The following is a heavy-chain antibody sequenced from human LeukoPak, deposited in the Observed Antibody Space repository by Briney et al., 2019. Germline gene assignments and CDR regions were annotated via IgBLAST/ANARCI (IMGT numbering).Heavy chain of an antibody. D-gene: IGHD4-17*01. CDR1: GGTFNNRA. V-gene: IGHV1-69*05. J-gene: IGHJ5*02. CDR3: ARDVHGDYGSGWFDP. CDR2: IMPLFGTA. Sequence: GASVKVSCKTSGGTFNNRAISWVRQAPGQGLEWLGGIMPLFGTAGYAQKFEGRVTITKDESTRTVYLELTSLTSDDTAVYYCARDVHGDYGSGWFDPWGQGTLVSVSS.